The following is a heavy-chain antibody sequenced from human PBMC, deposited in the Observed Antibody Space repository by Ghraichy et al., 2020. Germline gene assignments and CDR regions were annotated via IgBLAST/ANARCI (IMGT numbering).Heavy chain of an antibody. J-gene: IGHJ4*02. D-gene: IGHD2/OR15-2a*01. Sequence: GESLNISCVVSGFRFGSYAMSWVRQAPGKGLEWVSVISGSGGSTYYADSVKGRFTISSDNSRNTVYLQMNSLRAEDTAVYYGTKDPWDTLDSWGQGTLVTVSS. CDR3: TKDPWDTLDS. CDR2: ISGSGGST. V-gene: IGHV3-23*01. CDR1: GFRFGSYA.